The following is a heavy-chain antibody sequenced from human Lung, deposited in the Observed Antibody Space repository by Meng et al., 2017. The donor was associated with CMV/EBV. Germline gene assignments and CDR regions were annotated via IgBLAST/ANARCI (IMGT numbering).Heavy chain of an antibody. CDR1: GYTFTSYY. Sequence: ASXXVSXKASGYTFTSYYMHWVRQAPGQGLEWMGIINPSGGSTSYAQKFQGRVTMTRDTSTSTVYMELSSLRSEDTAVYYCARGSSGWTYYFDYSGQGTLVTVSS. CDR3: ARGSSGWTYYFDY. D-gene: IGHD6-19*01. V-gene: IGHV1-46*01. CDR2: INPSGGST. J-gene: IGHJ4*02.